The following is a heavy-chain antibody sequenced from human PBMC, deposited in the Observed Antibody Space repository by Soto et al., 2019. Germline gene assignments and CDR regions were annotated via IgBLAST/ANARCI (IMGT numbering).Heavy chain of an antibody. CDR1: GFTFSSYW. CDR2: IKQDGSEK. J-gene: IGHJ4*02. CDR3: ASLTGDSSFDY. V-gene: IGHV3-7*03. D-gene: IGHD7-27*01. Sequence: GGSLRLSCAASGFTFSSYWMSWVRQAPGKGLEWVANIKQDGSEKYYVDSVKGRFTISRDNAKNSLYLQMNSLRAEDKAVYYCASLTGDSSFDYWGQGTLVTVSS.